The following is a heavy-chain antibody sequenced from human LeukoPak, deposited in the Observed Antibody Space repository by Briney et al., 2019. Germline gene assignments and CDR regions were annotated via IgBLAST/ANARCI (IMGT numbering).Heavy chain of an antibody. V-gene: IGHV3-23*01. CDR2: ISGSGGST. CDR1: GFTFSSYA. Sequence: PAGTLSLTGAAYGFTFSSYAMSWVRHAPGKGLEWVSAISGSGGSTYYADSVKGRFTISRDNFKNTLYPQMNSLRAEDTAVYYCATGGGATVTLYYFDYWGQGTLVTVSS. J-gene: IGHJ4*02. D-gene: IGHD4-11*01. CDR3: ATGGGATVTLYYFDY.